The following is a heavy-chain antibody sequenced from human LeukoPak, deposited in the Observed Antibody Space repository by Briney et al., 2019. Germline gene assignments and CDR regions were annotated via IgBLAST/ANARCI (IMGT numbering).Heavy chain of an antibody. D-gene: IGHD6-13*01. CDR1: GFSFSRYE. CDR3: ARTEPHSRSWYPFVY. V-gene: IGHV3-48*03. CDR2: ISSSGSTI. J-gene: IGHJ4*02. Sequence: PGGSLRLYCAASGFSFSRYEMNWVRQAPGKGLEWVSYISSSGSTIYCADSVKGRFTISRDNAKNSLYLQMNSLRAEDTAVYYCARTEPHSRSWYPFVYWGQGTLVTVSS.